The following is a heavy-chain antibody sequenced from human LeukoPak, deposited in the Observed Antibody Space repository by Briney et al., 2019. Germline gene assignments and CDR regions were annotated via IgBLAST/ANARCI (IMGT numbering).Heavy chain of an antibody. CDR3: ARGRAYSRDWFDF. D-gene: IGHD5-18*01. CDR2: ISSDGGTT. J-gene: IGHJ5*01. CDR1: GFTFSTYS. Sequence: GGSLILSCVASGFTFSTYSMHWVRQAPGKGLEYVSAISSDGGTTYYVDSVKGRFIISRDNSKNTLYLQMGSLRVEDMAVYYCARGRAYSRDWFDFWGQGTLVTVSS. V-gene: IGHV3-64*02.